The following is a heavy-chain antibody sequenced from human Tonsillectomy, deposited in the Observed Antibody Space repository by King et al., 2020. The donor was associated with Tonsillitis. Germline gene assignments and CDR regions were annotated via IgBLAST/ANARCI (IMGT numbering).Heavy chain of an antibody. J-gene: IGHJ4*02. CDR3: AKDRAVVTPNFFDY. D-gene: IGHD4-23*01. Sequence: VQLVESGGGLVQPGGSLRLSCAASGFTFSTYALSWVRQAPGKGLEWVSAIIGGGGRTFYADSVKGRFTISRDNSKNTLYLQMNSLRAEDTAVYYCAKDRAVVTPNFFDYWGQGSLVTVSS. V-gene: IGHV3-23*04. CDR1: GFTFSTYA. CDR2: IIGGGGRT.